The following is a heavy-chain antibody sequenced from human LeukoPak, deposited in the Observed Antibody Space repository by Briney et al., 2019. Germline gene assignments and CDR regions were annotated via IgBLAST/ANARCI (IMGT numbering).Heavy chain of an antibody. V-gene: IGHV3-64*01. CDR3: ARDYYDSSGPLGPAGY. D-gene: IGHD3-22*01. Sequence: GGSLRLSCAASGFTFSSYAMHWVRQAPGKGLDYVSAISSNGGSTYYANSVKGRFTISRDNSKNTLYLQMGSLRAEDMAVYYCARDYYDSSGPLGPAGYWGQGTLVTVSS. J-gene: IGHJ4*02. CDR2: ISSNGGST. CDR1: GFTFSSYA.